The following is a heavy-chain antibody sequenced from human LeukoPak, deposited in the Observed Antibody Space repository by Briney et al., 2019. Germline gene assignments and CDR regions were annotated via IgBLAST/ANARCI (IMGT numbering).Heavy chain of an antibody. Sequence: GGSLRLSCAAPGFTFSDYYMSWIRQAPGKGLEWVSYISSSGSATHYADSVKGRFTISRDNAKNPLYLQMNSLRAEDTAVYYCARVMRSGSPFDYWGQGTLVTVSS. D-gene: IGHD1-26*01. J-gene: IGHJ4*02. V-gene: IGHV3-11*01. CDR2: ISSSGSAT. CDR3: ARVMRSGSPFDY. CDR1: GFTFSDYY.